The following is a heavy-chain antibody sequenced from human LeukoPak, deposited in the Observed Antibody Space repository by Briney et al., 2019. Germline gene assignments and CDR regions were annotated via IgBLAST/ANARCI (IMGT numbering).Heavy chain of an antibody. Sequence: PGGSLRLSCAASGFTFSSYAMHWVRQAPGKGLEYVSAISSNGGSTYYANSVKGRFTISRDNSKNTLYLQMGSLRAEDMAVYYCARSGLVVVAGDAFDIWGQGTMVTVSS. CDR1: GFTFSSYA. V-gene: IGHV3-64*01. J-gene: IGHJ3*02. CDR3: ARSGLVVVAGDAFDI. CDR2: ISSNGGST. D-gene: IGHD2-15*01.